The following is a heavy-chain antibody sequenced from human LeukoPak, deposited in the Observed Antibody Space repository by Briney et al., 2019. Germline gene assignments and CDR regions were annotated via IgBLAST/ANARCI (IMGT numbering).Heavy chain of an antibody. Sequence: SQTLSLTCTVSGDSISSGSYYWSWIRQPAGKGLEWIGRIHTSGSTDYNPSLKTRVTMSVDTSKNQFSLKLTSVTAADTAVYYCARELYGSGLGPLWYWGQGTLVTVSS. CDR1: GDSISSGSYY. J-gene: IGHJ4*02. CDR2: IHTSGST. V-gene: IGHV4-61*02. D-gene: IGHD6-19*01. CDR3: ARELYGSGLGPLWY.